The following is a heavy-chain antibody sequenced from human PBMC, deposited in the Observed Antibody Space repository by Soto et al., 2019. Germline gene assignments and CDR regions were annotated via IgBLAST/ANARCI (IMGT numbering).Heavy chain of an antibody. CDR1: GFTFSSFA. Sequence: EVQLLESGGDLVQPGGSLRLSCAASGFTFSSFAMSWVRQAPGKGLEWVSRVFGDGGGPDYADSVKGRFTISRDNSKNTLYLQMSSLRVEDSAVYYCAKMRGMQVWDYSRDYWGQGTLVTVSS. CDR3: AKMRGMQVWDYSRDY. CDR2: VFGDGGGP. D-gene: IGHD2-21*01. J-gene: IGHJ4*02. V-gene: IGHV3-23*01.